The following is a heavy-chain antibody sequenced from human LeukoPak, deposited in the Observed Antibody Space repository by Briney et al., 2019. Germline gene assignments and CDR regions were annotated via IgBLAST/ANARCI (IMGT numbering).Heavy chain of an antibody. Sequence: ASVKVSCKVSGDTLTELSMHWVRQAPGKGLEWMGSFDPEDAETVYAQKFQGRFTMNEDTSTDTAYMELSSLRSEDTAVYYCATDDCSDKSCFFDNWGQGTLVTISS. CDR2: FDPEDAET. CDR1: GDTLTELS. J-gene: IGHJ4*02. D-gene: IGHD2-21*01. CDR3: ATDDCSDKSCFFDN. V-gene: IGHV1-24*01.